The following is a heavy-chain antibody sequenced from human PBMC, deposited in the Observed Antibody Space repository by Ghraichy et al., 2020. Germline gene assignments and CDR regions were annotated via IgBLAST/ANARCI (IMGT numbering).Heavy chain of an antibody. Sequence: GGSLRLSCAASGFTFDDYAMHWVRQAPGKGLEWVSGISWNSGSIGYADSVKGRFTISRDNAKNSLYLQMNSLRAEDTALYYCAKGTPGYSYGYAFDPWGQGTLVTVSS. CDR2: ISWNSGSI. J-gene: IGHJ5*02. D-gene: IGHD5-18*01. CDR1: GFTFDDYA. CDR3: AKGTPGYSYGYAFDP. V-gene: IGHV3-9*01.